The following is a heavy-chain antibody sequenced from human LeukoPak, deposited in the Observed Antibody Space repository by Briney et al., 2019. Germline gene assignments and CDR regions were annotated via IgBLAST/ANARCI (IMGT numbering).Heavy chain of an antibody. CDR3: ARVFVGSTSCHY. CDR1: GYTFTGYY. J-gene: IGHJ4*02. CDR2: INPNSGGT. D-gene: IGHD2-2*01. Sequence: ASVKVSCKASGYTFTGYYMHRVRQAPGQGLEWMGWINPNSGGTNYAQKFQGRVTMTRDTSISTAYMELSRLRSDDTAVYYCARVFVGSTSCHYWGQGTLVTVSS. V-gene: IGHV1-2*02.